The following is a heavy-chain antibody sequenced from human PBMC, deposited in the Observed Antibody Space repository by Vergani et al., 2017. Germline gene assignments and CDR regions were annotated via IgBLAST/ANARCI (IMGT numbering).Heavy chain of an antibody. CDR3: ARDRKEPTIYYYGVDV. D-gene: IGHD5-12*01. J-gene: IGHJ6*02. Sequence: VQLVESGGGLVQPGGSLRLSCAGSGFSFNNYGMNWVRQAPGKGLEWISYISSTASRVYYADSVKGRFSISRDNARNSLYLQLNTLRAEDTAVYYGARDRKEPTIYYYGVDVRGRGTTVNV. CDR2: ISSTASRV. CDR1: GFSFNNYG. V-gene: IGHV3-48*04.